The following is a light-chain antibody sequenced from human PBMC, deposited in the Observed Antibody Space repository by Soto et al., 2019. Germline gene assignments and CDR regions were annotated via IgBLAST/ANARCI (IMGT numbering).Light chain of an antibody. CDR2: AAS. Sequence: DIQMTQSPSSVSASVGDRVTITCRASQGVRNWLAWYQQKPGIAPKXLIYAASSLQSGVPSRFSGSGSGTDFTLTISSLQPEDFETYYCQQANSLPITFGQGTRREIK. V-gene: IGKV1D-12*01. J-gene: IGKJ5*01. CDR3: QQANSLPIT. CDR1: QGVRNW.